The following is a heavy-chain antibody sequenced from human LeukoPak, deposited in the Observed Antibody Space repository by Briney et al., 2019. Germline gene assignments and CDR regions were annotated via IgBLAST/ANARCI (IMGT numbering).Heavy chain of an antibody. CDR2: IYPGDSDT. V-gene: IGHV5-51*01. J-gene: IGHJ4*02. CDR1: GYSFTSYW. D-gene: IGHD3-10*01. CDR3: ARAYYYGSGSPLDY. Sequence: GESLKISCKGSGYSFTSYWIGWVRQMPGKSRQWLGIIYPGDSDTRYSPSFQGQVTISADKSISTAYLQWSSLKASDTAMYYCARAYYYGSGSPLDYWGQGTLVTVSS.